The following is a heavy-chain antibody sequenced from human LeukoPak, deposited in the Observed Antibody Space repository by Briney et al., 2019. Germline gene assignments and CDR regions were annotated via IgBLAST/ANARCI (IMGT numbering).Heavy chain of an antibody. CDR2: INWSGDTA. D-gene: IGHD4/OR15-4a*01. CDR3: AKCYGETYYCDY. J-gene: IGHJ4*02. CDR1: GFTFDDYT. Sequence: AGGSLRLSCAVSGFTFDDYTMHWVRQAPGKGLEWVSLINWSGDTAYYADSVKGRFTVSSDNSKNTLYLQMNSLRAEDTAVYYCAKCYGETYYCDYWGQGTLVTVSS. V-gene: IGHV3-43*01.